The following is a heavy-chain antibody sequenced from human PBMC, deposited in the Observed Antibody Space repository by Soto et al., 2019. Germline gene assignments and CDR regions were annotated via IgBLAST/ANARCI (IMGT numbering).Heavy chain of an antibody. J-gene: IGHJ3*02. V-gene: IGHV4-61*01. CDR2: ISYTVNT. D-gene: IGHD2-15*01. CDR3: ARLQYTVVTALDI. CDR1: GDSVTSGSYY. Sequence: PSETLSLTCIVSGDSVTSGSYYWTWLRQPPGKGLEWIGYISYTVNTNYNPALKSRVTISMDTSENQLSLQLSSVTAADTAVYYCARLQYTVVTALDIWGQGTMVTVSS.